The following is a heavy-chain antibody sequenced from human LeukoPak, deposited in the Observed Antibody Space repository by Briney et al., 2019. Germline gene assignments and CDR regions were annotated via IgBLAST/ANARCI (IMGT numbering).Heavy chain of an antibody. CDR3: ARYSRLPSSTVKKSYYYMDV. V-gene: IGHV5-51*01. D-gene: IGHD4-11*01. J-gene: IGHJ6*03. Sequence: GESLKISCKGSGYSFTSYWIGWVRQMPGKGLEWMGIIYPGDSDTRYSPSFQGQVTISADKSITTAYLQWSSLKASDTAIYYCARYSRLPSSTVKKSYYYMDVWGKGTRVTVSS. CDR2: IYPGDSDT. CDR1: GYSFTSYW.